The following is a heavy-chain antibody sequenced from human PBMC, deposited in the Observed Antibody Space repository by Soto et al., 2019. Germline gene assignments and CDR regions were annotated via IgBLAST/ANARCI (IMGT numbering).Heavy chain of an antibody. CDR1: GYTFSTYD. D-gene: IGHD1-26*01. J-gene: IGHJ4*02. V-gene: IGHV1-8*01. Sequence: GASVKVSCKASGYTFSTYDINWVRQATGQGLEWMGWMSPNSGDTGYAQNFQARVTMTRDTSISTAYMEPSSLTSDDTAIYYCARGIDAGVDYWGQGTLVTVSS. CDR2: MSPNSGDT. CDR3: ARGIDAGVDY.